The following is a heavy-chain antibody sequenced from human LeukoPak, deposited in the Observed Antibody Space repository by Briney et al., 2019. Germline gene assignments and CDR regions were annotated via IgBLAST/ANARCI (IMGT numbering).Heavy chain of an antibody. CDR3: ARRTTKTRRSSSPGWFDP. Sequence: SETLSLTCTVSGYSISSGYYWGWIRQPPGKGLEWIGSIYHSGSTYYNPSLKSRVTISVDTSKNQFSLKLSSVTAADTAVYYCARRTTKTRRSSSPGWFDPWGQGTLVTVSS. D-gene: IGHD6-13*01. J-gene: IGHJ5*02. CDR1: GYSISSGYY. V-gene: IGHV4-38-2*02. CDR2: IYHSGST.